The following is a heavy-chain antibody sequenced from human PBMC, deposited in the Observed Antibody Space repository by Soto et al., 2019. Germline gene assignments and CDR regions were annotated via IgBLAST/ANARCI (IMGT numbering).Heavy chain of an antibody. J-gene: IGHJ4*02. D-gene: IGHD5-12*01. V-gene: IGHV4-59*04. CDR2: IYYSGST. CDR3: AGGRWVQLPGY. CDR1: GGSISSYY. Sequence: SETLSLTCTVSGGSISSYYWSWIRQPPGKGLEWIGYIYYSGSTYYNPSLKSRVTISVDTSKNQFSLKLSSVTAADTAVYYCAGGRWVQLPGYWGQGMLVTVSS.